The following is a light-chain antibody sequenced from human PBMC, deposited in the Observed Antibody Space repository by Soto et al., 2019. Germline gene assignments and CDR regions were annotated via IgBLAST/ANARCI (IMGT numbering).Light chain of an antibody. CDR1: SSDVGGYNY. J-gene: IGLJ2*01. V-gene: IGLV2-14*01. Sequence: QSALTQPASVSGSPGQSITISCTGTSSDVGGYNYFSWYQQHPGKAPKLMIYEVSNRPSGVSNRFSGSKSGNTASLTISGLQAEDEADYYCSSYTSSSTLVFGGGTKLPVL. CDR2: EVS. CDR3: SSYTSSSTLV.